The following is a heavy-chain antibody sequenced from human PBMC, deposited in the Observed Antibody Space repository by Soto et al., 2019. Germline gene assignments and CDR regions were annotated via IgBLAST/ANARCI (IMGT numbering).Heavy chain of an antibody. CDR2: ISWNSASI. CDR3: AKDMIVGRPGFHDF. D-gene: IGHD3-22*01. J-gene: IGHJ2*01. V-gene: IGHV3-9*01. Sequence: PGGSLRLSCVASGFTFDDYAMHWVRQAPGKGLEWVSGISWNSASIGYSDSVKGRFTISRDNAKNSLYLQMDSLRVEDTALYYCAKDMIVGRPGFHDFWGRGTLVTVSS. CDR1: GFTFDDYA.